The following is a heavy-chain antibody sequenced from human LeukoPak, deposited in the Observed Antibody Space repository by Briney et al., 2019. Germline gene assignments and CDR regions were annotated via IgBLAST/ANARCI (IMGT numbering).Heavy chain of an antibody. CDR2: IYYSGST. V-gene: IGHV4-59*11. CDR1: GGSISSHY. Sequence: SETLSLTCTVSGGSISSHYWSWIRQPPGKGLGWMGNIYYSGSTNYNPSLKSRVTISVDTSKNQFSLKLSSVTAADTAVYYCARYGLGGSSQSLDYWGQGTLVTVSS. CDR3: ARYGLGGSSQSLDY. D-gene: IGHD1-26*01. J-gene: IGHJ4*02.